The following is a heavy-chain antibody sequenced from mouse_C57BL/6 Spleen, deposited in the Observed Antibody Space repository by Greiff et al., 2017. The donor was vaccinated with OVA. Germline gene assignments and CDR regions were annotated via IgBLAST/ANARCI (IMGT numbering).Heavy chain of an antibody. D-gene: IGHD1-1*01. CDR2: ISDGGSYT. Sequence: EVQLVESGGGLVKPGGSLKLSCAASGFTFSSYAMSWVRQTPEKRLEWVATISDGGSYTYYPDNVKGRFTISRDNAKNNLYLQMSHLKSEDTAMYYCARDPDYYGSSPFDYWGQGTTLTVSS. CDR3: ARDPDYYGSSPFDY. V-gene: IGHV5-4*01. J-gene: IGHJ2*01. CDR1: GFTFSSYA.